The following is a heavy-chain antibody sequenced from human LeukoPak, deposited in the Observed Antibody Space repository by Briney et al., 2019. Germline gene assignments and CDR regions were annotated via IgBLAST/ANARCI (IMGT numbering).Heavy chain of an antibody. V-gene: IGHV3-7*01. CDR3: ARGGYSFDY. Sequence: GGSLRLSCAAYGFSLSGYWMSRVRQAPGKGLEWVARLHADGNEKYFVHSVKGRFTVSRDNAKNPLYLQMNSLRVEDTAVYYCARGGYSFDYLGQGTLVTVSS. D-gene: IGHD5-12*01. J-gene: IGHJ4*02. CDR2: LHADGNEK. CDR1: GFSLSGYW.